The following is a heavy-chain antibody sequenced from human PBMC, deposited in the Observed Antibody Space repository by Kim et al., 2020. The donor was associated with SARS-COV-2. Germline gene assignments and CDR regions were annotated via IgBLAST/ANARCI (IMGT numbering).Heavy chain of an antibody. CDR2: IKQDGSEK. J-gene: IGHJ6*02. V-gene: IGHV3-7*03. CDR1: GFTFSSYW. D-gene: IGHD3-10*01. CDR3: ARDRARQYYYYGMDV. Sequence: GGSLRLSCAASGFTFSSYWMSWVRQAPGKGLEWVANIKQDGSEKYYVDSVKGRFTISRDNAKNSLYLQMNSLRAEDTAVYYCARDRARQYYYYGMDVWGQGTTVTVSS.